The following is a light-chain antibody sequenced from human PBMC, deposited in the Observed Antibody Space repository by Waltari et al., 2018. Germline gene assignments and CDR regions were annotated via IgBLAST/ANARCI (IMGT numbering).Light chain of an antibody. J-gene: IGKJ4*01. Sequence: EFVLSQSPATLCFSPGVRATLSCRASQSVSTYLAWYQHKPGQAPRLLIYDASNRATGIPARFSGSGSGTDFTLTISSLEPEDFAVYYCQQRTNWQLTFGGGTKVEIK. CDR3: QQRTNWQLT. CDR1: QSVSTY. CDR2: DAS. V-gene: IGKV3-11*01.